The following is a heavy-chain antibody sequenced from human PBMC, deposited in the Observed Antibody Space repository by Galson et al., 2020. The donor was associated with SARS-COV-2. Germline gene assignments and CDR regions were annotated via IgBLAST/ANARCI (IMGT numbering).Heavy chain of an antibody. D-gene: IGHD2-8*01. CDR3: VSDLNGDPNV. Sequence: QLGESLKISCAASGFTFSASWMSWVRQDPGKGLEWVANIKPDGSTKSHGDSVRGRFTISRDNAKNSLYLQMNSLRGEDTAVYYCVSDLNGDPNVWGRGTMVTVAS. V-gene: IGHV3-7*01. J-gene: IGHJ6*04. CDR1: GFTFSASW. CDR2: IKPDGSTK.